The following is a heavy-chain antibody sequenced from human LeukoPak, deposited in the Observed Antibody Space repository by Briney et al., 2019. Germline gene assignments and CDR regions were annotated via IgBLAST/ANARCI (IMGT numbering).Heavy chain of an antibody. CDR3: ARGTSGYSSGWSSAS. CDR2: MNPNSGNT. V-gene: IGHV1-8*02. Sequence: ASVKVSCKASGYTFTDYAIHWVRQAPGQRLEWMGWMNPNSGNTGYAQKFQGRVTMTRNTSISTAYMELSSLRSEDTAVYYCARGTSGYSSGWSSASWGQGTLVTVSS. CDR1: GYTFTDYA. D-gene: IGHD6-19*01. J-gene: IGHJ4*02.